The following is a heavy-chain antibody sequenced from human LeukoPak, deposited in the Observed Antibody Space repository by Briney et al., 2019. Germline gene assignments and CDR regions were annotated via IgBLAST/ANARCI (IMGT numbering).Heavy chain of an antibody. J-gene: IGHJ4*02. Sequence: ASVKVSCKASGGTFSSYAISWVRQAPGQGLEWMGRIIPILGIANYAQKFQGRVTMTRNTSISTAYMELSSLRSEDTAVYYCARGLVTIFGVVRGLYYFDYWGQGTLVTVSS. CDR1: GGTFSSYA. CDR2: IIPILGIA. V-gene: IGHV1-69*04. CDR3: ARGLVTIFGVVRGLYYFDY. D-gene: IGHD3-3*01.